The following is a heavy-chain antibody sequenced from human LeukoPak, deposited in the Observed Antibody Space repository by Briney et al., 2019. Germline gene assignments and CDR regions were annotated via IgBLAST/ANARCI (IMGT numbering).Heavy chain of an antibody. CDR1: GGSFSGYY. CDR2: INHSGST. CDR3: ARGRFVTAFSYHYYGMDV. D-gene: IGHD2-21*02. Sequence: SETLSLTCAVYGGSFSGYYWSWIRQPPGKGLEWIGEINHSGSTNYNPSLKSRVTISVDTSKNQFSLKLSSVTAADTAVYYCARGRFVTAFSYHYYGMDVWGQGTTVTVSS. J-gene: IGHJ6*02. V-gene: IGHV4-34*01.